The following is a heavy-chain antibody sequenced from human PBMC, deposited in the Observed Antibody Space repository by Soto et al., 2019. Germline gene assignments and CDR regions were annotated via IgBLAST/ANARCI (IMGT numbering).Heavy chain of an antibody. CDR1: GFTFGDYA. CDR2: IRSKAYGGTR. CDR3: TRIDYYYYYMDV. Sequence: GGSLRLSCTASGFTFGDYAMSWFRQAPGKGLEWVGFIRSKAYGGTREYAASVKGRFTISTDESKSIAYLQMNSLKTEDTAVYYCTRIDYYYYYMDVWGKGTTVTVSS. J-gene: IGHJ6*03. D-gene: IGHD1-26*01. V-gene: IGHV3-49*03.